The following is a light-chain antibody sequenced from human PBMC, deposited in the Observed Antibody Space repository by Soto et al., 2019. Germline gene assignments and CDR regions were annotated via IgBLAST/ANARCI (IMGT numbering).Light chain of an antibody. V-gene: IGLV2-14*01. CDR1: RRDIGSYGY. J-gene: IGLJ1*01. CDR3: SAHTTSFTFV. CDR2: EVS. Sequence: ALTQPASASGSPGQSITISCIGSRRDIGSYGYVSWHQHQQGKAPKVLIYEVSSRPSGVSSRFSGSRSGNTASLTISGLQPEDEATYYCSAHTTSFTFVFGPGTKVTVL.